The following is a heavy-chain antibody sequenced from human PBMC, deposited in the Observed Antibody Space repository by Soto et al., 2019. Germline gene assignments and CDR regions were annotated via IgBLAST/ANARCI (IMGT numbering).Heavy chain of an antibody. V-gene: IGHV2-5*01. CDR2: INWNDDE. CDR3: AHRHDLGGFDI. Sequence: QITLKESGPTLVKPTQTPTLTCTFSGFSLNTRAVGVGWIRQPPGKALEWLALINWNDDERYSPSLKDRLTITKDTSRNHVVLTMTNVDPVDTATYYCAHRHDLGGFDIWGQGTTVTVSS. CDR1: GFSLNTRAVG. J-gene: IGHJ3*02. D-gene: IGHD2-15*01.